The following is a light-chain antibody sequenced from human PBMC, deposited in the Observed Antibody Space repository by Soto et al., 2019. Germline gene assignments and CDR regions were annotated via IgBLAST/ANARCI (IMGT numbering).Light chain of an antibody. CDR2: EGS. Sequence: QSALTQPASVSGSPGQSITISCTGTSSDVGGYNLVSWYQQHPGKAPKLMIYEGSKRPSGVSNRFSGSKSGNTASLTISGRQAEDEDDYYCCSYAGSSTSVVFGGGTKVTVL. J-gene: IGLJ2*01. V-gene: IGLV2-23*01. CDR3: CSYAGSSTSVV. CDR1: SSDVGGYNL.